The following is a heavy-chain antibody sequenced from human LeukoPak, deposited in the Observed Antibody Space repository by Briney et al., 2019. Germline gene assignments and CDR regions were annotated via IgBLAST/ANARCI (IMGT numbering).Heavy chain of an antibody. D-gene: IGHD6-13*01. V-gene: IGHV4-59*08. CDR3: ARRLSSRSWYVFDY. CDR1: GGSISSYY. CDR2: IYYSGST. Sequence: PSETLSLTCTVSGGSISSYYWSWIRQPPGKGLEWIGHIYYSGSTNYNPSLKSRVTISVDTSKNQFSLKLSSVTVADTAVYYCARRLSSRSWYVFDYWGQGTLVTVSS. J-gene: IGHJ4*02.